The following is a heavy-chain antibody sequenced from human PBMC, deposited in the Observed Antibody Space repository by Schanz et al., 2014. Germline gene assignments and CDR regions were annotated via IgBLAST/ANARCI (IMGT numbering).Heavy chain of an antibody. CDR1: GFTFSSYA. V-gene: IGHV3-23*01. D-gene: IGHD6-19*01. CDR3: AKLSSSGRLAGYFDY. Sequence: EVQLLESGGGLVQPGGSLRLSCAASGFTFSSYAMSWVRQAPGKGLEWVSGISGSGGSTYYADSVKGRFTISRDNAKNSLFLQMNRLRAEDTALYYCAKLSSSGRLAGYFDYWGQGALVTVSS. CDR2: ISGSGGST. J-gene: IGHJ4*02.